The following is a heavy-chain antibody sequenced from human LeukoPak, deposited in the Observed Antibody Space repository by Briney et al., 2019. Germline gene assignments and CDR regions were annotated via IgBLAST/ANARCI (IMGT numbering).Heavy chain of an antibody. D-gene: IGHD3-10*01. J-gene: IGHJ4*02. Sequence: SETLSLTCTVSGVSISTYYWSWIRQPPGKGPEWIGYIYSSGTTNYNPSLKSRVTISIDTSKNEFSLKLTSVTAADTAVYYCAREANYYGSGSYFEGTFDHWGQGSLVIVSS. CDR3: AREANYYGSGSYFEGTFDH. CDR2: IYSSGTT. CDR1: GVSISTYY. V-gene: IGHV4-59*01.